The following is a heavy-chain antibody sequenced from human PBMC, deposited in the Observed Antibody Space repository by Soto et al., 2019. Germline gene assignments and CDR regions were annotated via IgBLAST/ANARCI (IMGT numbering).Heavy chain of an antibody. CDR2: IFYSGST. D-gene: IGHD2-21*02. V-gene: IGHV4-59*02. J-gene: IGHJ4*02. CDR3: ARVCPSYCGGDCAYFDS. CDR1: GGSVNSYY. Sequence: QVQLQESCPGLVRPSETLSLTCTVSGGSVNSYYWRWIRQTPGKGPEWIGYIFYSGSTNSNTSLTSRANMSVDMSKNQFSVRLISLPAADTAVYYCARVCPSYCGGDCAYFDSWGQGILATVSS.